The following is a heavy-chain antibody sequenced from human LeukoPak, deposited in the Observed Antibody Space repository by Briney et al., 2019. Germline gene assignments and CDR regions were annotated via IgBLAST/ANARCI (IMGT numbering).Heavy chain of an antibody. D-gene: IGHD1-26*01. CDR2: IYYNGNT. V-gene: IGHV4-59*01. CDR3: ARGRSNYYGMDV. Sequence: KPSETLSLTCSVSDGSINSYYWNWIPRPPGKGLEWIGYIYYNGNTNYSPSLKSRVTMSVDTSKNLFSLKVSSVTAADTAVYYCARGRSNYYGMDVWGQGTTVTVSS. CDR1: DGSINSYY. J-gene: IGHJ6*02.